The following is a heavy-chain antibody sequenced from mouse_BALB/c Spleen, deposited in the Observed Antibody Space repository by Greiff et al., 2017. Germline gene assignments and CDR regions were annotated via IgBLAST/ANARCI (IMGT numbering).Heavy chain of an antibody. CDR1: GFTFSDYY. D-gene: IGHD1-1*01. CDR2: ISDGGSYT. J-gene: IGHJ3*01. V-gene: IGHV5-4*02. CDR3: ARSYYYGSSHFDY. Sequence: EVMLVESGGGLVKPGGSLKLSCAASGFTFSDYYMYWVRQTPEKRLEWVATISDGGSYTYYPDSVKGRFTISRDNAKNNLYLQMSSLKSEDTAMYYCARSYYYGSSHFDYWGQGTLVTVSA.